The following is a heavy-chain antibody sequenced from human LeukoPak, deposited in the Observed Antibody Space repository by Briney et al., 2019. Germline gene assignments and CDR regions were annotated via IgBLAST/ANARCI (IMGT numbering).Heavy chain of an antibody. CDR3: AKALAGTGLGY. J-gene: IGHJ4*02. CDR1: GFTFSSYG. V-gene: IGHV3-33*06. CDR2: IWYDGSNK. D-gene: IGHD6-13*01. Sequence: TGRSLRLSCAASGFTFSSYGMHWVRQAPGKGLESVAVIWYDGSNKYYADSVKGRFTISRDNSKNTLYLQMNSLRAEDTAVYYCAKALAGTGLGYWGQGTLVTVSS.